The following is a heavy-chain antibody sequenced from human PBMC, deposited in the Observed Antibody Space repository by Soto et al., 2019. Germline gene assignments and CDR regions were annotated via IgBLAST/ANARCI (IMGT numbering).Heavy chain of an antibody. D-gene: IGHD6-19*01. CDR3: AREVGHSSGWYVN. Sequence: QVPRVQSGAEVKKPGASVKVSCKTSGYMFTSYGINWVRQAPGQGLEWMGWISPYNGNTNYDQKFQGRVTMTTEISTSTVYMELWSLRSDDTAVYYCAREVGHSSGWYVNWGQGTLVSVSS. CDR1: GYMFTSYG. V-gene: IGHV1-18*01. J-gene: IGHJ4*02. CDR2: ISPYNGNT.